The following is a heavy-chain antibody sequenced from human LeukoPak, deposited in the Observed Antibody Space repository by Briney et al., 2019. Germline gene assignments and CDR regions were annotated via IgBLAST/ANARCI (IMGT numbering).Heavy chain of an antibody. D-gene: IGHD4-11*01. CDR3: ARSDYNDYRGLGF. J-gene: IGHJ4*02. Sequence: ASVKVSCKASGYAFTSYHIHWMRQAPGQGLGWMGIIIPSSGSTTYAQKFQGRVTTTRDTSTSTVYMELSSLTSDDTAVYFCARSDYNDYRGLGFWGQGTLVTVSS. CDR2: IIPSSGST. CDR1: GYAFTSYH. V-gene: IGHV1-46*01.